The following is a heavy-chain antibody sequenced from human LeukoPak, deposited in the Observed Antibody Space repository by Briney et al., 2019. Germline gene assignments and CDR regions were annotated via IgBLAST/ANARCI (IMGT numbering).Heavy chain of an antibody. CDR3: ARGGNGSGRPFDY. CDR2: INHSGST. D-gene: IGHD3-10*01. V-gene: IGHV4-34*01. J-gene: IGHJ4*02. Sequence: PSETLSLTCAVYGGSFSGYYWSWIRQPPGKGLEWIGEINHSGSTNYNPSLKSRVTISVDTSKNQFSLKLSSVTAAYTAVYYCARGGNGSGRPFDYWGQGTLVTVSS. CDR1: GGSFSGYY.